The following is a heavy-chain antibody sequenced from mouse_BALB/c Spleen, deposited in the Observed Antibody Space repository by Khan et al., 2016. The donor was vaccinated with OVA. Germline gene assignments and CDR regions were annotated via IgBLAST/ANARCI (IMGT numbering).Heavy chain of an antibody. J-gene: IGHJ3*01. CDR3: ARDGYSPWFAY. CDR1: GFNIKDYY. CDR2: IDPENGNF. V-gene: IGHV14-1*02. D-gene: IGHD2-3*01. Sequence: VQLKQSGAEFVRPGALVKLSCKASGFNIKDYYMHWVKQRPEQGLVWIGRIDPENGNFIYDPKFQGKASITADTSSNTAYLQLSSLTSEDTAVYYCARDGYSPWFAYGGQGTLVTVSA.